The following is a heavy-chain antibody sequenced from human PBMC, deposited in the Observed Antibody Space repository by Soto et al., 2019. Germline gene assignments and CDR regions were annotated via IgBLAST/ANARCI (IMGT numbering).Heavy chain of an antibody. CDR3: ATSPKGYNWNYFDH. CDR1: GGSISGRYYY. V-gene: IGHV4-39*01. Sequence: SETLSLTCAVSGGSISGRYYYWDWLRQSPGKGQEWIGRVFYTGFTSYNPSLESRVSVSVDTSKCQFSLKLSAVTSSDTAVYYCATSPKGYNWNYFDHWGQVALVTVSA. D-gene: IGHD1-20*01. CDR2: VFYTGFT. J-gene: IGHJ4*02.